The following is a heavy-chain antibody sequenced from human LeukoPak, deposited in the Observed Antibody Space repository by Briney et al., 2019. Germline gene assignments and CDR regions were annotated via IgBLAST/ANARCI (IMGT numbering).Heavy chain of an antibody. Sequence: PGGSLRLSCAASGFTFSTYDMHWVRQAPGKGLEWVAIISYDGSNKYYADSVKGRFTISRDNAKNTLYLQMNSLRAEDTAVYLCGSGPTGFAWGQGTLVTVSS. D-gene: IGHD1-14*01. V-gene: IGHV3-30*03. CDR3: GSGPTGFA. J-gene: IGHJ5*02. CDR1: GFTFSTYD. CDR2: ISYDGSNK.